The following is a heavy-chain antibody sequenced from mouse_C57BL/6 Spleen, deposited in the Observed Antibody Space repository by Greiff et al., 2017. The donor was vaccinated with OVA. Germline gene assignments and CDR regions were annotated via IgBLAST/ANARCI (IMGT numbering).Heavy chain of an antibody. V-gene: IGHV8-12*01. Sequence: QVTLKESGPGILQSSQTLSLTCSFSGFSLSTSGMGVSWIRQPSGKGLEWLAHIYWDDDKRYNPSLKSRLTISKDTSRNQVFLKITSVDTADTATYYCARRAEATEGFAYWGQGTLVTVSA. J-gene: IGHJ3*01. CDR3: ARRAEATEGFAY. D-gene: IGHD3-2*02. CDR2: IYWDDDK. CDR1: GFSLSTSGMG.